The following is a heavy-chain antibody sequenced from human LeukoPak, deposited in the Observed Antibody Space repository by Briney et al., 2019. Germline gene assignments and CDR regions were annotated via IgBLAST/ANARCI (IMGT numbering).Heavy chain of an antibody. CDR3: AREMAVADSGGLDY. CDR2: IYTTGST. D-gene: IGHD6-19*01. Sequence: SETLSLTCTVSGGSISNYYWSWIRQPAGKGLEWIGRIYTTGSTNYNPSLKSRVTISVDKSKNQFSLKLNSVTAADTAVYYCAREMAVADSGGLDYWGQRTLVTVSS. J-gene: IGHJ4*02. CDR1: GGSISNYY. V-gene: IGHV4-4*07.